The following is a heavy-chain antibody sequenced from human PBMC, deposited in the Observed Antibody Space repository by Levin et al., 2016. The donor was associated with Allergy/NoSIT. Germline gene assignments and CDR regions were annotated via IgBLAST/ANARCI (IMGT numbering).Heavy chain of an antibody. V-gene: IGHV1-46*02. CDR2: INSNNIGP. J-gene: IGHJ3*02. CDR1: GYTFNTHH. Sequence: ASVKVSCKASGYTFNTHHMHWVRQAPGQGLEWMGIINSNNIGPTYAQKFQGRITMTRDTSTNTVYMELSSLRSEDTAVYYCARDGMMYAYVFDIWGQGTMVTVSS. CDR3: ARDGMMYAYVFDI. D-gene: IGHD2-8*01.